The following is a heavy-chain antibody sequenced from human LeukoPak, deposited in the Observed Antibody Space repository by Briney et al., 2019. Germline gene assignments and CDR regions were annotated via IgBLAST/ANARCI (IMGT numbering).Heavy chain of an antibody. Sequence: GGSLRLSCAASGFTFSSYSMNWVRQAPGKGLEWVSSISSSSSYIYYADSVKGRFTISRDNAKNTLYLQMNSLGAEDTAVYYCAKAWGYYGSRSLQYYFDYWGQGTLVTVSS. D-gene: IGHD3-10*01. V-gene: IGHV3-21*01. CDR2: ISSSSSYI. CDR3: AKAWGYYGSRSLQYYFDY. J-gene: IGHJ4*02. CDR1: GFTFSSYS.